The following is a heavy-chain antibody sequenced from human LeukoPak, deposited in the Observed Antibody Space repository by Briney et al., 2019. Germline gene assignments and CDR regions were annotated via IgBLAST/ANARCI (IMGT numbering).Heavy chain of an antibody. Sequence: GGSLRLSCAASGFTFDDYAMHWVRQAPGKGLEWVAVIWYDGSNKYYADSVKGRFTISRDNSKNTLYLQMNSLRAEDTAVYYCARDLTGASFYWGQGTLVTVSS. CDR1: GFTFDDYA. CDR3: ARDLTGASFY. D-gene: IGHD7-27*01. CDR2: IWYDGSNK. J-gene: IGHJ4*02. V-gene: IGHV3-33*08.